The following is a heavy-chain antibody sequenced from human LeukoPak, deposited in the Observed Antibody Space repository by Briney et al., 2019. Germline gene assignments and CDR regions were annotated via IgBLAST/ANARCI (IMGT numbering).Heavy chain of an antibody. D-gene: IGHD3-22*01. CDR1: GYSISSGYY. J-gene: IGHJ4*02. Sequence: SETLSLTCAVSGYSISSGYYWGWIRQPPVKGLEWIGSIYHSGSTYYNPSLKSRVTISVDTSKNQFSLKLTSVTAADTAVYYCARQGHDSSGYFSFFDHWGQGTLVTVSS. V-gene: IGHV4-38-2*01. CDR3: ARQGHDSSGYFSFFDH. CDR2: IYHSGST.